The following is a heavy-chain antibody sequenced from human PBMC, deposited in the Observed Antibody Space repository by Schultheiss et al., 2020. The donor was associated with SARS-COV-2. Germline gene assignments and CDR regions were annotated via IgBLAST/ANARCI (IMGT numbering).Heavy chain of an antibody. CDR3: AKVSRELTP. Sequence: GESLKISCAPSGFTFSSYGMHWVRQAPGKGLEWVSAISGSGGSTYYADSVKGRFTISRDNSKNTLYLQMNSLRAEDTAVYYCAKVSRELTPWGQGTLVTVSS. D-gene: IGHD1-26*01. CDR2: ISGSGGST. J-gene: IGHJ5*02. CDR1: GFTFSSYG. V-gene: IGHV3-23*01.